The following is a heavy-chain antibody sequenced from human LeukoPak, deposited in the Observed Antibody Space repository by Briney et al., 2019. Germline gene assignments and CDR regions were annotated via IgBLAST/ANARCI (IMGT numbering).Heavy chain of an antibody. CDR1: GGSIRSYY. J-gene: IGHJ5*02. CDR2: IYYSGST. D-gene: IGHD3-10*01. V-gene: IGHV4-59*01. CDR3: ARDLGFGPMVRGVISA. Sequence: SETLSLTCTVSGGSIRSYYWSWIRQPPGKGLEWIGYIYYSGSTNCNPYLKSRVTISVDTSKNQFSLKLSSVTAADTAVYYCARDLGFGPMVRGVISAWGQGTLVTVSS.